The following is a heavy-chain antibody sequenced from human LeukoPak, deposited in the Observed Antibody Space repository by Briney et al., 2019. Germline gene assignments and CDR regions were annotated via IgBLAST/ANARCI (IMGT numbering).Heavy chain of an antibody. D-gene: IGHD3-22*01. CDR2: ISAYNGNT. J-gene: IGHJ4*02. Sequence: GASVNVSCKASGYTFTIYGISWVRQAPGQGLEWMGWISAYNGNTNYAQKLQGRVTMTTDTSTSTAYMELRSLRSDDTAVYYCARGSPYYYDSSGLLYYFDYWGQGTLVTVSS. V-gene: IGHV1-18*01. CDR1: GYTFTIYG. CDR3: ARGSPYYYDSSGLLYYFDY.